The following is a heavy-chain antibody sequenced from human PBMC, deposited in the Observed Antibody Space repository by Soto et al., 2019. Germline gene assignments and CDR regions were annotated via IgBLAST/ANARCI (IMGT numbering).Heavy chain of an antibody. Sequence: SETLSLTCTVSGGSISSGGYYWSWIRQHPGKGLEWIGYIYYSGSTYYNPSLKSRVTISVDTSKNQFSLKLSSVTAADTAVYYCARCAAVALGSSAFDIWGQGTMVTVSS. J-gene: IGHJ3*02. V-gene: IGHV4-31*03. D-gene: IGHD3-16*01. CDR3: ARCAAVALGSSAFDI. CDR1: GGSISSGGYY. CDR2: IYYSGST.